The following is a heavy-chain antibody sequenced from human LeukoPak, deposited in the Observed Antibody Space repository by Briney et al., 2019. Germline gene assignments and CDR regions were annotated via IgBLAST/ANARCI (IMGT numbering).Heavy chain of an antibody. D-gene: IGHD5-18*01. CDR3: ARGQGYSYGYSWFDP. V-gene: IGHV4-34*01. CDR2: INHSGST. J-gene: IGHJ5*02. Sequence: SETLSLTCAVYGGSFSGYYWSWIRQPPGKGLEWIGEINHSGSTNYNPSLKSRVTISVDTSKNQFSLKLSSVTAADTAVYYCARGQGYSYGYSWFDPWSQGTLVTVSS. CDR1: GGSFSGYY.